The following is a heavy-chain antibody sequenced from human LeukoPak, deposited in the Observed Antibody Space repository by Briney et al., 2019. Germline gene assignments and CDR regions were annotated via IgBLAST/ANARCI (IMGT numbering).Heavy chain of an antibody. Sequence: GGSLRLSCAASGFTFSDYYMHWVRQATGKGLEWVAAISADGIHEYYADSVKGRFTISRDNSKNMFYLQMNSLRAEDTAVYYCTKDRWVPTTEKPFDHWGQGTLVTVSS. CDR1: GFTFSDYY. D-gene: IGHD1-1*01. J-gene: IGHJ4*02. CDR2: ISADGIHE. V-gene: IGHV3-30*18. CDR3: TKDRWVPTTEKPFDH.